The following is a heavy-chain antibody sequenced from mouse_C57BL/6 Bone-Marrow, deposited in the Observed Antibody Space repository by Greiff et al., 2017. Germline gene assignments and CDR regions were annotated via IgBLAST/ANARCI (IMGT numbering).Heavy chain of an antibody. CDR1: GYTFTSYW. CDR3: PKGVLTRGCDF. J-gene: IGHJ3*01. V-gene: IGHV1-5*01. Sequence: EVQLQQSGTVLARPGASVKMSCKTSGYTFTSYWMHWVKQRPGQGLEWIGAIYPGNSNTSYNQKFKGKAKLTAVTSASTAYMELSSLTNEDSAVYYCPKGVLTRGCDFWGQGTLVTVSA. D-gene: IGHD1-1*01. CDR2: IYPGNSNT.